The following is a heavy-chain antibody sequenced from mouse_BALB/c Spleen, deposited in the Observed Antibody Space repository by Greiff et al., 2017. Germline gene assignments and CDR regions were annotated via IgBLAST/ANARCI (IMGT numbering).Heavy chain of an antibody. D-gene: IGHD2-12*01. CDR3: ASPHDDGFAY. Sequence: VKLVESGAELVRPGSSVKISCKASGYAFSSYWMNWVKQRPGQGLEWIGQIYPGDGDTNYNGKFKGKATLTADKSSSTAYMQLSSLTSEDSAVYFCASPHDDGFAYWGQGTLVTVSA. CDR2: IYPGDGDT. J-gene: IGHJ3*01. CDR1: GYAFSSYW. V-gene: IGHV1-80*01.